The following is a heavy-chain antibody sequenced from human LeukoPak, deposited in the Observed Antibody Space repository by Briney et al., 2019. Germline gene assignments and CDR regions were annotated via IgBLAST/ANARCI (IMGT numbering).Heavy chain of an antibody. V-gene: IGHV1-69*13. Sequence: SVKVSCKASGGTFSSYAISWVRQAPGQGLEWMGGIIPIFGTANYAQKFQGRVTITADESTSTAYMELSSLGSEDTAVYYCARGVYGDYYLYYYYYMDVWGKGTTVTVSS. D-gene: IGHD4-17*01. CDR3: ARGVYGDYYLYYYYYMDV. CDR2: IIPIFGTA. J-gene: IGHJ6*03. CDR1: GGTFSSYA.